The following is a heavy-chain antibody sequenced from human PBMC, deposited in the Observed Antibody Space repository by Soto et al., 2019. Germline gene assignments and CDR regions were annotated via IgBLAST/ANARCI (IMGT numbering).Heavy chain of an antibody. D-gene: IGHD3-16*01. Sequence: ASVKVSCKASGYTFTSYAMHWVRQAPGQRLEWMGWINAGNGNTKYSQKFQGRVTITRDTSASTAYMELSSLRSEDTAVYYCASSWVHHHRFDYWGQGTLVTVSS. J-gene: IGHJ4*02. CDR3: ASSWVHHHRFDY. V-gene: IGHV1-3*01. CDR2: INAGNGNT. CDR1: GYTFTSYA.